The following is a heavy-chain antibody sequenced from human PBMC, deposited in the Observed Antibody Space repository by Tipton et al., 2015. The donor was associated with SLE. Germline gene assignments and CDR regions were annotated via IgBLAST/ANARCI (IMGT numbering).Heavy chain of an antibody. V-gene: IGHV4-61*10. CDR2: IYYSGST. J-gene: IGHJ3*02. D-gene: IGHD2-15*01. Sequence: TLSLTCTVSGGSISSGSYYWSWIRQPAGKGLEWIGYIYYSGSTNYNPSLKSRVTISVDTSKNQFSLKLSSVTAADTAVYYCARDLGYCSGGSCYDAFDIWGQGTMVTVSS. CDR3: ARDLGYCSGGSCYDAFDI. CDR1: GGSISSGSYY.